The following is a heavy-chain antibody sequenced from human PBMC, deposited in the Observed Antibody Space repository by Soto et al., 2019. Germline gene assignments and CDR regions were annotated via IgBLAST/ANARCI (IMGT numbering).Heavy chain of an antibody. Sequence: QVQLVQSGAEVKKPGASVKVSCKASGYTFTSYYMHWVRQAPGQGLEWMGIINPSGGSTSYAQKFQGRVTMTRDTSTSTVSMELSSLRSEDTTVYYGARRVGTYGVVWGQGTMVTFSS. CDR1: GYTFTSYY. CDR3: ARRVGTYGVV. J-gene: IGHJ3*01. D-gene: IGHD4-17*01. CDR2: INPSGGST. V-gene: IGHV1-46*01.